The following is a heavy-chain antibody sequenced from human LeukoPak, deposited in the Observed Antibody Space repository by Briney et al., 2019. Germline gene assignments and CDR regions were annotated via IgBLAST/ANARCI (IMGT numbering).Heavy chain of an antibody. CDR3: ASSYYGSGSYHQLGY. CDR2: INPNSGGT. J-gene: IGHJ4*02. Sequence: GASVKVSCKASGYTFTGYYMHWVRQAPGQGLEWMGWINPNSGGTNYAQKFQGWVTMTRDTSISTAYMELSRLRSDDTAVYYCASSYYGSGSYHQLGYWGQGTLVTVSS. D-gene: IGHD3-10*01. CDR1: GYTFTGYY. V-gene: IGHV1-2*04.